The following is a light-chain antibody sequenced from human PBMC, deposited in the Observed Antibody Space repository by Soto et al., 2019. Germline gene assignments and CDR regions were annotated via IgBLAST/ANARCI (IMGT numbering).Light chain of an antibody. V-gene: IGLV1-40*01. CDR3: QSSDSSLSVI. CDR1: SSNIGAGSD. Sequence: QSVLTQPPSVSGAPGQWVTISCTGTSSNIGAGSDVHWYQQLPGTAPKLLIHGNSNRPSGVPDRFSGSKSGTSASLAITGLQADDEGDYYCQSSDSSLSVIFGGGTKLTVL. J-gene: IGLJ2*01. CDR2: GNS.